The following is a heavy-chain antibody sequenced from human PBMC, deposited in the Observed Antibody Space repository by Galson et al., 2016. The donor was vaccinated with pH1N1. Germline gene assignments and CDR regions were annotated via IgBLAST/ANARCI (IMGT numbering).Heavy chain of an antibody. D-gene: IGHD2-21*02. CDR3: VRKIGGDSSY. CDR2: ISWNSGSI. J-gene: IGHJ4*02. CDR1: GFTFDDYA. V-gene: IGHV3-9*01. Sequence: SLRLSCAASGFTFDDYAMHWVRQAPGKGLEWVSGISWNSGSIGYADSAKGRFTISRDNAKNSMYLQMNSLRAEDTAVYYCVRKIGGDSSYWGQGVLVTVSS.